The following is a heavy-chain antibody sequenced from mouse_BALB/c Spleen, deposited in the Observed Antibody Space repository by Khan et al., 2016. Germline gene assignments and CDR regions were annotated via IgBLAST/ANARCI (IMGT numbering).Heavy chain of an antibody. CDR2: IRNKANGYTI. Sequence: EVELVESGGGLVQPGGSLRLSCATSGFTFTDYYMRWVRQPPGKALEWLGFIRNKANGYTIEYSASVKGRFTISRDNSHSILHLPMTTLRAADSATYYCARLMHYYAMDYWGQGTSVTGAS. V-gene: IGHV7-3*02. J-gene: IGHJ4*01. CDR1: GFTFTDYY. CDR3: ARLMHYYAMDY.